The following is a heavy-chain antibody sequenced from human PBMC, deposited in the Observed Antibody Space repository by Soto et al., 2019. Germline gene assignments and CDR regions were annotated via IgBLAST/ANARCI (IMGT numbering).Heavy chain of an antibody. CDR1: GYMFTKNW. CDR2: IDPADSEI. D-gene: IGHD5-18*01. V-gene: IGHV5-10-1*01. CDR3: ARLPNSASYGMDV. Sequence: PGDSLKISCQGSGYMFTKNWINWVRQMPGKGLEWMGKIDPADSEIHYSPCFQGHYTISVDKSISTAYLEWADVKASATAMYYCARLPNSASYGMDVWGKGPMVTVSS. J-gene: IGHJ6*04.